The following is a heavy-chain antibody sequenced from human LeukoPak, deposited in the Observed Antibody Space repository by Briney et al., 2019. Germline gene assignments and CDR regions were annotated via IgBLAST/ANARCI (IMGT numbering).Heavy chain of an antibody. CDR3: AKGGLAYSSSWYTEYYFDY. CDR2: ISGGGGST. J-gene: IGHJ4*02. CDR1: GFTFSSYA. Sequence: GGSLRLSCAASGFTFSSYAMSWVRQAPGKGLEWVSAISGGGGSTYYADSVKGRFTISRDNSKNTLYLQMNSLRAEDTAVYYCAKGGLAYSSSWYTEYYFDYWGQGTLVTVSS. D-gene: IGHD6-13*01. V-gene: IGHV3-23*01.